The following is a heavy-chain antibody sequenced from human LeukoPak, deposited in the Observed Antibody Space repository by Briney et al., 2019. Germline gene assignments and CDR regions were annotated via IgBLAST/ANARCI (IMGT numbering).Heavy chain of an antibody. J-gene: IGHJ5*02. Sequence: PGGSLRLSCAASGFTFSSYSMNWVRQAPGKGLEWVSSISSSSSYIYYADSVKGRFTISRDNAKNSLYLQMNSLRAEDTAVYYCARDLALSPWEQTWGQGTLVTVSS. CDR3: ARDLALSPWEQT. CDR2: ISSSSSYI. CDR1: GFTFSSYS. D-gene: IGHD1-26*01. V-gene: IGHV3-21*01.